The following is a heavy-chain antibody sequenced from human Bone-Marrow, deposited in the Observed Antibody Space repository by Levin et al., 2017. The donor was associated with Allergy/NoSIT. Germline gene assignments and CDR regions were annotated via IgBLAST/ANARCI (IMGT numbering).Heavy chain of an antibody. J-gene: IGHJ6*03. V-gene: IGHV1-2*02. D-gene: IGHD3-16*02. Sequence: ASVKVSCKASGYTFTGYYMHWVRQAPGQGLEWMGWINPNSGGTNYAQKFQGRVTMTRDTSISTAYMELSRLRSDDTAVYYCARDGLSLLPQYYYYYYMDVWGKGTTVTVSS. CDR3: ARDGLSLLPQYYYYYYMDV. CDR1: GYTFTGYY. CDR2: INPNSGGT.